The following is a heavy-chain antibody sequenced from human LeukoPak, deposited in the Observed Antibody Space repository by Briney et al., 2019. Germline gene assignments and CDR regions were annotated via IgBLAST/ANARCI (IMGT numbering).Heavy chain of an antibody. D-gene: IGHD3-10*01. CDR1: GFTFSLYG. CDR2: ISNDGSKT. J-gene: IGHJ4*02. V-gene: IGHV3-33*06. Sequence: QPGRSLRLSCAASGFTFSLYGMHWVRQAPGKGLEWVALISNDGSKTYYADSVKGRFTISGDNSKNTVYLQVSSLRADDTAVYYCAKDSRGANFFGDFDYWGQGTLVTVSS. CDR3: AKDSRGANFFGDFDY.